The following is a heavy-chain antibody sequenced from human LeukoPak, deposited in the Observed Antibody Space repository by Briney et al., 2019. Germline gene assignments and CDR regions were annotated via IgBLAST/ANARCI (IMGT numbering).Heavy chain of an antibody. J-gene: IGHJ6*02. Sequence: PGGSLRLSCAASGFTFSSYAMSWVRQAPGKGLEWVSSIGSSGANIYYADSVKGRFTISRDNSKNSLYLQMNSLRAEDTAVYYCARGSSGWTPDYYYYGMDVWGQGTTVTVSS. D-gene: IGHD6-19*01. CDR2: IGSSGANI. CDR3: ARGSSGWTPDYYYYGMDV. CDR1: GFTFSSYA. V-gene: IGHV3-23*01.